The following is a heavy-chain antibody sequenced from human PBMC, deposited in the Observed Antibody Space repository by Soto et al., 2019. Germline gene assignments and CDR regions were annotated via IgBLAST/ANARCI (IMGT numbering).Heavy chain of an antibody. CDR1: GYTFTSYA. V-gene: IGHV1-3*01. Sequence: ASVEGLRKASGYTFTSYAMHWVRQAPGQRLEWMGWINAGNGNTKYSQKFQGRVTITRDTSASTAYMELSSLRSEDTAVYYCARGSSGWYYFDYWGQGTLVTVSS. J-gene: IGHJ4*02. D-gene: IGHD6-19*01. CDR3: ARGSSGWYYFDY. CDR2: INAGNGNT.